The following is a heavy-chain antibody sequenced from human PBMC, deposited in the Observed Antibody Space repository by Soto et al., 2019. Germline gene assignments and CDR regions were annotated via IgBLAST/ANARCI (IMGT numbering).Heavy chain of an antibody. D-gene: IGHD1-1*01. CDR2: IYHSGST. CDR1: GGSISRGGYS. V-gene: IGHV4-30-2*01. Sequence: QLQLQESGSGLVKPAQTLSLTCAVSGGSISRGGYSWSWIRQLPGKGLEWIGYIYHSGSTYYNPSLKSRVTRSVDRSKNQFSLKLSCVTAADMVVYYCARVSGDHWNPIDYWGQGTLVTVSS. J-gene: IGHJ4*02. CDR3: ARVSGDHWNPIDY.